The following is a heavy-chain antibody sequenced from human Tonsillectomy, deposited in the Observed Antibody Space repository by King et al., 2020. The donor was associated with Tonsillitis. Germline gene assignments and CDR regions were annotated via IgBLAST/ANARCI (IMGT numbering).Heavy chain of an antibody. Sequence: VQLVESGGGVVQPGRSLRLSCAASGFTFSRNAMHWVRQAPGKGLEWVAVISYDGSNKYYADSVKGRFTISRDNSKNTLYLQMNSLRAEDTAVYYCAREGDSSGYSWSYFDSWGQGTLVTVSS. V-gene: IGHV3-30*04. CDR3: AREGDSSGYSWSYFDS. J-gene: IGHJ4*02. CDR1: GFTFSRNA. D-gene: IGHD3-22*01. CDR2: ISYDGSNK.